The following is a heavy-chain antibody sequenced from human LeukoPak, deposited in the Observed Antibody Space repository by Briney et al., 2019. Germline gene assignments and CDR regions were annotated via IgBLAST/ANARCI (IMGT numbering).Heavy chain of an antibody. CDR1: GFTFSSYA. Sequence: GGSLRLSCAASGFTFSSYAMSWVRQAPGKGLEWVSAISGSGGSTYYADSVTGRFTISRDNSKNTLYLQMNSLRAEDTAVYYCANLNGYYYDSSGYFDYWGQGTLVTVSS. V-gene: IGHV3-23*01. J-gene: IGHJ4*02. CDR3: ANLNGYYYDSSGYFDY. CDR2: ISGSGGST. D-gene: IGHD3-22*01.